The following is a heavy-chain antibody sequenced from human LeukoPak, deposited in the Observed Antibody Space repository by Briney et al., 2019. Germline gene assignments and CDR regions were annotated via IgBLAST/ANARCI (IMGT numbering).Heavy chain of an antibody. CDR1: GFTISRYW. CDR2: IKQDGSEK. V-gene: IGHV3-7*01. J-gene: IGHJ3*02. CDR3: ARFSRAADAFDI. D-gene: IGHD2-15*01. Sequence: GGSLRLSCAASGFTISRYWMSWVRQAPGKGLEWVANIKQDGSEKYFVDSVKGRFTISRDNAKNSLYLQMNSLRAEDTAVYYCARFSRAADAFDIWGQGTMVTVSS.